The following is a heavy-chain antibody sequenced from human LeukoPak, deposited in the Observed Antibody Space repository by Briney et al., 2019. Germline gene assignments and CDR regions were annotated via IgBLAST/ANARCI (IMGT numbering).Heavy chain of an antibody. CDR3: TRDHDILTGYSPRHFDF. CDR1: GGSIRSSYYY. CDR2: IYDSGST. J-gene: IGHJ4*02. D-gene: IGHD3-9*01. V-gene: IGHV4-39*02. Sequence: SETLSLTCTVSGGSIRSSYYYWGWIRQPPGKGLEWIGSIYDSGSTYYNPSLKSRVTISVDTSKNQFSLKLNSVTAADTAVYYCTRDHDILTGYSPRHFDFWGQGTLVTVSS.